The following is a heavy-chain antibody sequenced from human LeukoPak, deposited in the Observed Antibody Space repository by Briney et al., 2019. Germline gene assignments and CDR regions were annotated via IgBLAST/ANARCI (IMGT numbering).Heavy chain of an antibody. V-gene: IGHV3-9*01. CDR1: GFTFDDYA. Sequence: GGSLRLSCAASGFTFDDYAMHWVRQAPGNGLEWVSGISWNSGSIGYADSVKGRFTISRDNAKNSLYLQMNSLRAEDTAVYYCAREVVLSTSAWFEYWGQGTLVTVSS. D-gene: IGHD3-22*01. J-gene: IGHJ4*02. CDR3: AREVVLSTSAWFEY. CDR2: ISWNSGSI.